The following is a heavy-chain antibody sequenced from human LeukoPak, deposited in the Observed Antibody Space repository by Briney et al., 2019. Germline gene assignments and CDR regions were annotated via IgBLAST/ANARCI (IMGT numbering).Heavy chain of an antibody. CDR1: GFTVSNNY. J-gene: IGHJ6*04. V-gene: IGHV3-23*01. Sequence: GGSLRLSCAASGFTVSNNYMSWVRQAPGKGLEWVSAISGSGGSTYYADSVKGRFTISRDNSKNTLYLQMNSLRAEDTAVYYCAKVRTPYYGSGSYTNYYYYGMDVWGKGTTVTVSS. CDR2: ISGSGGST. D-gene: IGHD3-10*01. CDR3: AKVRTPYYGSGSYTNYYYYGMDV.